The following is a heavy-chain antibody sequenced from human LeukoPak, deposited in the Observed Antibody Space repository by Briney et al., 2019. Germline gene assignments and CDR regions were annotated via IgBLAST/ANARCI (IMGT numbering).Heavy chain of an antibody. CDR2: IWYDGSNK. CDR3: ARGDPHDAFDI. V-gene: IGHV3-33*01. CDR1: GFTFSSYG. Sequence: GGSLRLPCAASGFTFSSYGMHWVRQAPGKGLEWVAVIWYDGSNKYYADSVKGRFTISRDNSKNTLYLQMNSLRAEDTAVYYCARGDPHDAFDIWGQGTMVTVSS. J-gene: IGHJ3*02.